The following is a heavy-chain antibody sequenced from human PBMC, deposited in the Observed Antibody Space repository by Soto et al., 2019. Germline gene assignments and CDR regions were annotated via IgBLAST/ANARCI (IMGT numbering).Heavy chain of an antibody. Sequence: QVMQSGGGLIQPGGSLRLACTASGFPFSTTDMSWVRQAPGKGLEWVATIFGSGETTYYADSVRGRLTVSRDNFKNPVYLQMNSLRAGDTALYYCVKNSGWFKTWGQGALVIVSS. CDR2: IFGSGETT. V-gene: IGHV3-23*01. CDR1: GFPFSTTD. D-gene: IGHD3-10*01. J-gene: IGHJ5*02. CDR3: VKNSGWFKT.